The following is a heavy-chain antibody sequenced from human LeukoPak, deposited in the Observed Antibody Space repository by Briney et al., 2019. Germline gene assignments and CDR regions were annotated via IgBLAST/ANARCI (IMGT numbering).Heavy chain of an antibody. Sequence: PGGSLRLSCAASGFTFSSYGMHWVRQAPGKGLEWVAVISYDGSNKYYVDSVKGRFTISRDNSKNTLYLQMNSLRAEDTAVYYCAKDREVFGVVPGYYGMDVWGQGTTVTVSS. CDR2: ISYDGSNK. J-gene: IGHJ6*02. CDR3: AKDREVFGVVPGYYGMDV. CDR1: GFTFSSYG. D-gene: IGHD3-3*01. V-gene: IGHV3-30*18.